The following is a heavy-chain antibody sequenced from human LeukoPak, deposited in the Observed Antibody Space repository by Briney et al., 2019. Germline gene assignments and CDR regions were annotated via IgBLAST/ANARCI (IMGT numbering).Heavy chain of an antibody. CDR3: SRGSNDYRDYSFDY. CDR1: GDSVSSNSAA. J-gene: IGHJ4*02. CDR2: TYYRSKWSN. V-gene: IGHV6-1*01. D-gene: IGHD4-17*01. Sequence: SQTLSLTCAISGDSVSSNSAAWNWIRQSPSRGLEWLGRTYYRSKWSNNYAVSVKGRITINPDTSKNQFSLQLNSVTPDDTAVYYCSRGSNDYRDYSFDYWGQGTLVTVSS.